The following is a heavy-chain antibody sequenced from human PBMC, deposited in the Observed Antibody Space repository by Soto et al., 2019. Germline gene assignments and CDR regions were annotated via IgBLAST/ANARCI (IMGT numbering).Heavy chain of an antibody. V-gene: IGHV3-23*01. Sequence: EVQLLESGGGLVQPGGSLRLSCAVSGFTFSSHAMSWVRQAPGKGLECVSSITGSGDSTYYADSVKGRFTISRDKSKSTLYLQMTSLRAEDTAVYYCAKDLKFSGWLSAQTFDYWGQGTQVTVSS. D-gene: IGHD6-19*01. J-gene: IGHJ4*02. CDR3: AKDLKFSGWLSAQTFDY. CDR2: ITGSGDST. CDR1: GFTFSSHA.